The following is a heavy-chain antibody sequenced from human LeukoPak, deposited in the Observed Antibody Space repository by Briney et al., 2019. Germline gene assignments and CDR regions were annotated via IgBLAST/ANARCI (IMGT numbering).Heavy chain of an antibody. Sequence: SETLSLTCTVSGGSISSYHWSWVRQPAGKGLEWIGLIYTSGSTIYNPSLKSRVTMSVDTSKNQFSLKLSSVTAADTAVYYCARVGDYALKDWGQGTLVTVSS. J-gene: IGHJ4*02. CDR3: ARVGDYALKD. CDR1: GGSISSYH. CDR2: IYTSGST. V-gene: IGHV4-4*07. D-gene: IGHD3-16*01.